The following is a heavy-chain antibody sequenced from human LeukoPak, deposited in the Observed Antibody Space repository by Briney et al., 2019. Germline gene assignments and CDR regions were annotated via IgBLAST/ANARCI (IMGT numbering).Heavy chain of an antibody. CDR2: INHSGST. Sequence: SETLSLTCAVYGGSFSGYYWSWIRQPPGKGLEWIGEINHSGSTNYNPSLKSRVTISVDTSKNQFSLKLSSVTAADTAVYYCARFGPSITMARGEYWFDPWGQGTLVTVSS. J-gene: IGHJ5*02. CDR3: ARFGPSITMARGEYWFDP. D-gene: IGHD3-10*01. CDR1: GGSFSGYY. V-gene: IGHV4-34*01.